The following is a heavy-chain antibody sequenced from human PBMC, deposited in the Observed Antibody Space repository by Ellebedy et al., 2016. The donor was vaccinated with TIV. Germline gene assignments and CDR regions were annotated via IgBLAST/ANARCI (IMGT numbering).Heavy chain of an antibody. J-gene: IGHJ6*02. CDR3: ARGMVRGVTRPWYYGMDV. V-gene: IGHV5-51*01. CDR2: IYPGYYDT. D-gene: IGHD3-10*01. CDR1: GYSFTSYW. Sequence: GESLKISCKGSGYSFTSYWIDWVRQMLGKGLEWMGIIYPGYYDTRYRPSFQGQVTLSADKSISTAYLQWSSLKASDTPMYYCARGMVRGVTRPWYYGMDVWGQGTTVTVSS.